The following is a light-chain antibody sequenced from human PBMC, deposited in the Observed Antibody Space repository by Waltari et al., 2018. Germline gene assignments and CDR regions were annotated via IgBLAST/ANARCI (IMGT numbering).Light chain of an antibody. CDR2: WAS. CDR3: QQCYSFPYT. V-gene: IGKV4-1*01. Sequence: DIVMTQSPDSLPVSLGERSTIHSKSRQSVLSSSNNKNYLRWYQQKPAQRHQLLISWASTRESGVPDLFSGSGSGTDFTLTISSLQAEDVAVYYCQQCYSFPYTFGQGTKLEIK. CDR1: QSVLSSSNNKNY. J-gene: IGKJ2*01.